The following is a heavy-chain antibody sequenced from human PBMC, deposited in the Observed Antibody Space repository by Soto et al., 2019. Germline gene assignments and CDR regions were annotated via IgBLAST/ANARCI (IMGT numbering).Heavy chain of an antibody. D-gene: IGHD6-13*01. CDR2: IYYSGRT. CDR1: GGSISSYY. Sequence: QVQLQESGPGLVKPSETLSLTSTVSGGSISSYYWSWIRQHPGKGLEWIGYIYYSGRTNYNPSLKCRVTLSVDTSKNQFSLKLSSVPAADTAVYFCARRYGTVFDYWGQGTLVTVSS. CDR3: ARRYGTVFDY. J-gene: IGHJ4*02. V-gene: IGHV4-59*01.